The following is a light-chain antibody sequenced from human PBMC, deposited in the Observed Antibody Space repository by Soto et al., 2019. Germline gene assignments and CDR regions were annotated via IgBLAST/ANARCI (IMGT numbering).Light chain of an antibody. Sequence: QSALTQPPSASGSAGQSVTSSCTGTSSDVGGYSYVSWYQQHPGKAPKLMIYEVSKRPSGVPDRFSGSKSGNTASLTVSGLQAEDEADYYCSSYAGSKTLFGGGTKLTVL. J-gene: IGLJ2*01. CDR1: SSDVGGYSY. V-gene: IGLV2-8*01. CDR2: EVS. CDR3: SSYAGSKTL.